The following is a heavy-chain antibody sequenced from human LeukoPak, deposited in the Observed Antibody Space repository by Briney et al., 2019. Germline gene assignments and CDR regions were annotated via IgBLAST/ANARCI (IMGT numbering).Heavy chain of an antibody. CDR2: IYYSGST. V-gene: IGHV4-61*01. CDR3: ARGIQLWYYYYYYYGMDV. CDR1: GGSVSSGSYY. J-gene: IGHJ6*02. Sequence: SETPSLTCTVSGGSVSSGSYYWSWLRQPPGKGLEWIGYIYYSGSTNYNPSLKSRVTISVDTSKNQFSLKLSSVTAADTAVYYCARGIQLWYYYYYYYGMDVWGQGTTVTVSS. D-gene: IGHD5-18*01.